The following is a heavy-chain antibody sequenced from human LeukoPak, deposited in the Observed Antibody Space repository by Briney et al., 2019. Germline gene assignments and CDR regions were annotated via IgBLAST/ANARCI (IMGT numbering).Heavy chain of an antibody. CDR1: GYTFSDYTFTNYG. J-gene: IGHJ6*02. V-gene: IGHV1-18*01. D-gene: IGHD1-1*01. Sequence: ASVKVSCKASGYTFSDYTFTNYGISWVRQAPGQGLEWMGWISTYKSHTNYAQKFQGRVTIITDTSTNTAYMELRSLRSDDTAVYYCAREDNDDYYYYGMDVWGQGTAVTVSS. CDR2: ISTYKSHT. CDR3: AREDNDDYYYYGMDV.